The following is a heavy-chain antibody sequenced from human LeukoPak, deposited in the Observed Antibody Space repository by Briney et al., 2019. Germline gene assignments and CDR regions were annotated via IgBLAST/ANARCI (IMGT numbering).Heavy chain of an antibody. CDR3: SKEGPIAVANYFDY. CDR1: GFTFDDYA. CDR2: ITGDDSGT. D-gene: IGHD6-19*01. J-gene: IGHJ4*02. V-gene: IGHV3-43*02. Sequence: PGGSLRLSCAASGFTFDDYAMHWVRQAPGKGLEWVSLITGDDSGTYYADSVKGRFTISRGNSKNSLYLQMNSLRTEDTALYYCSKEGPIAVANYFDYWGQGTLVTVSS.